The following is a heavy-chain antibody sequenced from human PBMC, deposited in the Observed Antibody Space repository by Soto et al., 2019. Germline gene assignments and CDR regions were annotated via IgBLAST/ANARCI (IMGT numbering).Heavy chain of an antibody. V-gene: IGHV4-31*03. J-gene: IGHJ5*02. Sequence: QVQLQESGPGLVKPSQTLSLTCTVSGGSISSGGYYWSWIRQHPGKGLEWIGYIYYSGSTYYNPSLKTGVTISVDTSKNQFSLKLSSVTAADTAVYYCAREAYCGGDCRNWFDPWGQGILVTVSS. CDR3: AREAYCGGDCRNWFDP. D-gene: IGHD2-21*02. CDR2: IYYSGST. CDR1: GGSISSGGYY.